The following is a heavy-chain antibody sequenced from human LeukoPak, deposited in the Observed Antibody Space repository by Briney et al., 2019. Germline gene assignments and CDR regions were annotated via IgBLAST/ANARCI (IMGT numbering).Heavy chain of an antibody. CDR2: IYHSGST. Sequence: SETLSLTCTVSGGSISTYYWSWIRQPPGKGLEWIGYIYHSGSTKYNPSLKSRVTISVDTSKNQFSLKLSSVTAADTAVYYCARRLGYCSSTSCSSNWFDPWGQGTLVTVSS. D-gene: IGHD2-2*01. CDR3: ARRLGYCSSTSCSSNWFDP. J-gene: IGHJ5*02. CDR1: GGSISTYY. V-gene: IGHV4-59*12.